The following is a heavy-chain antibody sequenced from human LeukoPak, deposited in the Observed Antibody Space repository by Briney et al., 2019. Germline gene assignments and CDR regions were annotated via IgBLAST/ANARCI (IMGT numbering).Heavy chain of an antibody. CDR1: GGSISIYY. CDR3: TRAASSGPLFTYHMDV. V-gene: IGHV4-4*07. Sequence: SETLSLTCTVSGGSISIYYWNWIRQPAGKGLEWIGRIYTSGSTKHNPSLKSRVTMSVDTSKNQFSLELSSVTAADTAVYYCTRAASSGPLFTYHMDVWGKGTTVTVSS. D-gene: IGHD3-22*01. J-gene: IGHJ6*03. CDR2: IYTSGST.